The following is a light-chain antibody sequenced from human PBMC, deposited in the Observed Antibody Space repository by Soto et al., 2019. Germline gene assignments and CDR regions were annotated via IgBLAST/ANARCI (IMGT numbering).Light chain of an antibody. V-gene: IGKV3-20*01. CDR1: QSLSGNY. Sequence: NVLTPSPGTLSLSPGERATLSCMASQSLSGNYLAWYQQKPGQAPRVLIYRASIRATGISDRFSGSGSGTDFTLTISRLEPEDFAVYYCQNYGASPWKCGQGNKVAIK. CDR3: QNYGASPWK. CDR2: RAS. J-gene: IGKJ1*01.